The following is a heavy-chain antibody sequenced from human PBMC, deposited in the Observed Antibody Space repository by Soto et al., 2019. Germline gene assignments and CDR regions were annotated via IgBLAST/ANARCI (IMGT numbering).Heavy chain of an antibody. CDR1: GFTFSSYS. D-gene: IGHD4-17*01. Sequence: GGSLRLSCAASGFTFSSYSMNWVRQAPGKGLEWVSSISSSSSYIYYADSVKGRFTTSRDNAKNSLYLQMNSLRAEDTAVYYCAREAYGGRGPLYFDYWGQGTLVTVSS. J-gene: IGHJ4*02. V-gene: IGHV3-21*01. CDR2: ISSSSSYI. CDR3: AREAYGGRGPLYFDY.